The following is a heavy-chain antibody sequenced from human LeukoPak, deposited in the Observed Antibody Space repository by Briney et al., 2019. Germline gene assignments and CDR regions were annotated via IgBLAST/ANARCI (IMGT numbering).Heavy chain of an antibody. D-gene: IGHD4-23*01. Sequence: ASVKVSCKASGYTFTGYYMHWVRQAPGQGLEWMGWINPNSGGTNYAQKFQGRVTMTRDTSISTAYMELSRLRSDDTAVYYCARDLDDYGGKDNDYWGQGTLVTVSS. CDR3: ARDLDDYGGKDNDY. J-gene: IGHJ4*02. CDR1: GYTFTGYY. CDR2: INPNSGGT. V-gene: IGHV1-2*02.